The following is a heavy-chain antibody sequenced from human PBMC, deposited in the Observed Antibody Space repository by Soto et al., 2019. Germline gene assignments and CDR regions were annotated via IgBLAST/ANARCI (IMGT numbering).Heavy chain of an antibody. J-gene: IGHJ6*02. CDR3: ARLGCSGWHCYYYYGMDV. V-gene: IGHV1-8*01. CDR1: GYTFTSYD. CDR2: MNPNSGNT. D-gene: IGHD2-15*01. Sequence: GASVKVSCKASGYTFTSYDINWVRQATGQGLEWMGWMNPNSGNTGYAQKFQGRVTMTRNTSISTAYMELSSLRSEDTAVYYCARLGCSGWHCYYYYGMDVWGLGTTVTVSS.